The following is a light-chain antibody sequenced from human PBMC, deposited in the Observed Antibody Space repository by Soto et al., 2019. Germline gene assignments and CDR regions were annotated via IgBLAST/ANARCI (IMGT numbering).Light chain of an antibody. CDR1: QSVSSL. CDR2: GAS. J-gene: IGKJ2*01. V-gene: IGKV3-11*01. Sequence: VLTQSPVTLSLSPGDRATLSCRASQSVSSLLAWYQQKPGQAPRLLVYGASNRATGIPARFSGSGSGTDFTLTISSLEPEDFATYYCQQGYSTPYTFGQGTKLEIK. CDR3: QQGYSTPYT.